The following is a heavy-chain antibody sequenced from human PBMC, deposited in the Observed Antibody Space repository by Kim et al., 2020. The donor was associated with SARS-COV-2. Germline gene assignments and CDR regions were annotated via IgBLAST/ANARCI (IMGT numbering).Heavy chain of an antibody. CDR3: ARGGYCSGGSCYGDYYYGMDD. Sequence: GGSLRLSCAASGFTFSSYSMNWVRQAPGKGLEWVSYISSSSSYIYYADSVKGRFTISRDNAKNSLYLQMNSLRAEDTAVYYCARGGYCSGGSCYGDYYYGMDDWGKGTTDSVSA. V-gene: IGHV3-21*01. CDR2: ISSSSSYI. D-gene: IGHD2-15*01. CDR1: GFTFSSYS. J-gene: IGHJ6*04.